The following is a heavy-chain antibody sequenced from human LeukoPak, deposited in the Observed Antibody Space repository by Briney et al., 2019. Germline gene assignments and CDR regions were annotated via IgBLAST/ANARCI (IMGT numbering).Heavy chain of an antibody. Sequence: GGSLRLSCAASGFTIDDYWISWVRQAPGKWLEWVANIKEDVSDNYYVDSVEGRFTISRDNAKNSLYLQMSRLRAEDTAVYYCARVGVAGFDYWGQGILVTVSS. V-gene: IGHV3-7*03. CDR3: ARVGVAGFDY. CDR2: IKEDVSDN. D-gene: IGHD3-3*01. CDR1: GFTIDDYW. J-gene: IGHJ4*02.